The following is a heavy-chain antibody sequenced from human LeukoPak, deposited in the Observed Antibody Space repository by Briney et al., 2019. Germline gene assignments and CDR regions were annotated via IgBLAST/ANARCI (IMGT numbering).Heavy chain of an antibody. D-gene: IGHD6-13*01. CDR2: MSGSGMTP. Sequence: PGGSLRLSCAASGFTFSSYAISWVRQAPGKGLEWVSTMSGSGMTPKYADSVKGRFTISRDNSNNTLYLQMNSLRAEDTAVYYCARAASIAAAGRIDYWGQGTLVTVSS. J-gene: IGHJ4*02. CDR1: GFTFSSYA. V-gene: IGHV3-23*01. CDR3: ARAASIAAAGRIDY.